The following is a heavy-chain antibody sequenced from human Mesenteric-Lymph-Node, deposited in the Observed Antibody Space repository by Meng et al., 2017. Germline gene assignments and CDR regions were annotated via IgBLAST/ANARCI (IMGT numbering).Heavy chain of an antibody. Sequence: GSLRLSCNISGGSISTYYWSWIRQPPGKGLEWIGYIYYSAITKYRPSFKSRVTISVDTSKTQFSLNLTSVTAADTAVYFCARHDYNYYGMDVWGQGTMVTVSS. CDR1: GGSISTYY. J-gene: IGHJ6*02. CDR3: ARHDYNYYGMDV. CDR2: IYYSAIT. V-gene: IGHV4-59*01.